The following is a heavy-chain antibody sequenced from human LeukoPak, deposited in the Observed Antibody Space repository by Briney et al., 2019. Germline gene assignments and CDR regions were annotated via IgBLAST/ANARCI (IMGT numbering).Heavy chain of an antibody. CDR2: IWYDGSNK. Sequence: GGALRLSCAASGFTFSSYGMHGVRQAPGKGLEGGAVIWYDGSNKYYADSVKGRFTISRDNSKNTLYLQMNSLRAEDTAVYYCAKDLYSGVESFDYWGQGTLVTVSS. V-gene: IGHV3-33*06. D-gene: IGHD3-10*02. CDR1: GFTFSSYG. J-gene: IGHJ4*02. CDR3: AKDLYSGVESFDY.